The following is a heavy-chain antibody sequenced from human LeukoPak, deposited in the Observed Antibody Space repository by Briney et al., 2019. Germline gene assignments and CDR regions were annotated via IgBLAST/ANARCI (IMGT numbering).Heavy chain of an antibody. J-gene: IGHJ4*02. D-gene: IGHD2-2*01. CDR1: GFAFSSSG. CDR3: AKGCSSTTCDRY. V-gene: IGHV3-23*01. CDR2: ITGSGDRT. Sequence: PGGSLRLSCAAFGFAFSSSGMNWVRQAPGKGLQWVSTITGSGDRTYYADSMKGRFTISRDNSKNTLYLQMKSLRAEDTAVYYCAKGCSSTTCDRYWGQGTLVTVSS.